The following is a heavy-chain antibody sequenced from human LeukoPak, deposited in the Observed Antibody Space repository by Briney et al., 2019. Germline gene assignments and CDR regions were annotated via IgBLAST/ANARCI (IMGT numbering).Heavy chain of an antibody. D-gene: IGHD4-17*01. CDR2: IYYRVST. V-gene: IGHV4-59*08. CDR1: AGSISVYY. CDR3: ARLATYGDYSD. J-gene: IGHJ4*02. Sequence: SETLSLTCTVSAGSISVYYWSWTRQPPEKGTEWIGYIYYRVSTNYNPSLKSRVSMSIDTSKNQFSLRVSSVSAGDTAVYYCARLATYGDYSDWGQGTLVTVSS.